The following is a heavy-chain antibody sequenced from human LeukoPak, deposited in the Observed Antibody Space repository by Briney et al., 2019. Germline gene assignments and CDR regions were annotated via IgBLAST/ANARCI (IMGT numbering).Heavy chain of an antibody. D-gene: IGHD6-13*01. J-gene: IGHJ6*03. CDR1: GGSISSYY. CDR2: IHYSGST. V-gene: IGHV4-59*01. CDR3: ARHIQQLVPYYYYYYMDV. Sequence: SETLSLTCTVSGGSISSYYWSWIRQPPGKGLVWIGYIHYSGSTNYSPSLKSRVTISVDTSKNQFSLNLTSVTAADSAVYYCARHIQQLVPYYYYYYMDVWGKGTTVTISS.